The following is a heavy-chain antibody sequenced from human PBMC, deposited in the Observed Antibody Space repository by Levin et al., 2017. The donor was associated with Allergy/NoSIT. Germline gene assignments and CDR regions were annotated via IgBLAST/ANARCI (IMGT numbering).Heavy chain of an antibody. CDR2: IYYSGST. CDR1: NGSVSSGSYY. J-gene: IGHJ4*02. D-gene: IGHD2-2*02. CDR3: STHPCYNTDWQALDF. Sequence: SETLSLTCTVSNGSVSSGSYYWTWIRQPPGKGLEWIGYIYYSGSTNYNPSLKSRVTISLDTSKNQFPLKLSPVPAADTAVYYCSTHPCYNTDWQALDFWGQGTLVTVSS. V-gene: IGHV4-61*01.